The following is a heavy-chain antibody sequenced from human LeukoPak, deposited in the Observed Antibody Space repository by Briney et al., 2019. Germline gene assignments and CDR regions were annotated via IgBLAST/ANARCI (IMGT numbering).Heavy chain of an antibody. CDR3: ARAEWLYSSSFDY. J-gene: IGHJ4*02. D-gene: IGHD6-6*01. CDR2: INGDGSST. V-gene: IGHV3-74*01. Sequence: PGGSLRLSCASSGFTFSSYWMHWVRQTPGKGLVWVSRINGDGSSTSYADSVKGRFTLSRDNAKNKLYLQMNSLRAEDTAVYYCARAEWLYSSSFDYWGQGTLVTVSS. CDR1: GFTFSSYW.